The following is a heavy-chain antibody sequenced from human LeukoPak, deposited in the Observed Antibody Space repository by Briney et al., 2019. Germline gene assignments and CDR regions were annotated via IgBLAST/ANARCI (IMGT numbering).Heavy chain of an antibody. Sequence: SETLSLTCTVSGGSISSYYWSWIRQPPGKGLEWIGRISTSGSGSSNYNPTLKSRVTISVDTSKNQFSLKLRSVTAADTAVYFCASSNWLRDANFDSWGQGTLVTVSS. CDR3: ASSNWLRDANFDS. CDR1: GGSISSYY. J-gene: IGHJ4*02. V-gene: IGHV4-4*08. D-gene: IGHD6-13*01. CDR2: ISTSGSGSS.